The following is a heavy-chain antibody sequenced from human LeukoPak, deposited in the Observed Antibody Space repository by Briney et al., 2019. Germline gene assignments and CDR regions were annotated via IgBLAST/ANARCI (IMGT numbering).Heavy chain of an antibody. CDR2: IKQDGSEK. CDR3: ARVEASGYDYGAFDY. J-gene: IGHJ4*02. CDR1: GFSFSSYA. D-gene: IGHD5-12*01. V-gene: IGHV3-7*01. Sequence: GGTLRLSCAASGFSFSSYAMNWVRQAPGKGPEWAANIKQDGSEKYYVDSVKGRFTISRDNAKNSLYLQMNSLRAEDTAVYYCARVEASGYDYGAFDYWGQGTLVTVSS.